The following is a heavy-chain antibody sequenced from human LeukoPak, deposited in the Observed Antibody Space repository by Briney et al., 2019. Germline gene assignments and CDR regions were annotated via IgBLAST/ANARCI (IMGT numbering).Heavy chain of an antibody. J-gene: IGHJ3*01. V-gene: IGHV3-23*01. D-gene: IGHD1-1*01. CDR1: AFTFRSYG. Sequence: GGSLRLSCAASAFTFRSYGMSWVRQAPGKGLEWVSAISGDGRDIFYADAVKGRFTISRDNSKNTLYLQMNSLRDEDTALYYCAIHGGGTSRIEAFDVWGQGTMVTISS. CDR3: AIHGGGTSRIEAFDV. CDR2: ISGDGRDI.